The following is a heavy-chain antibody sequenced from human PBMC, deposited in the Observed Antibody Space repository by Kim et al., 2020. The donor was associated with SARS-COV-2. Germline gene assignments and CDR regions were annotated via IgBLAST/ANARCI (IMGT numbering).Heavy chain of an antibody. CDR2: IYSGGSST. CDR3: AKECGRVAVAGRRCYYGMDV. J-gene: IGHJ6*02. V-gene: IGHV3-23*03. D-gene: IGHD6-19*01. CDR1: GFTFSSYA. Sequence: GGSLRHSCAASGFTFSSYAMSWVRQAPGKGLEWVSVIYSGGSSTYYADSVKGRFTISRDNSKNTLYLQMNSLRAEDTAVYYCAKECGRVAVAGRRCYYGMDVWGQGTTVTVSS.